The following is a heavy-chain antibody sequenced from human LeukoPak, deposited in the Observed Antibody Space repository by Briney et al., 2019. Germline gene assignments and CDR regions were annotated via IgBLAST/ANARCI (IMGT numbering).Heavy chain of an antibody. CDR2: ISSSGSTI. CDR1: GFTFSSYE. V-gene: IGHV3-48*03. Sequence: GGSLRLSCAASGFTFSSYEMNWVRQAPGKGLEWVSYISSSGSTIYYGDPVKGRFTISRDNAKNSLYLQMNSLRAEDTAVYYCARDYFGAGILDYWGQGTLVSVSS. J-gene: IGHJ4*02. CDR3: ARDYFGAGILDY. D-gene: IGHD3-10*01.